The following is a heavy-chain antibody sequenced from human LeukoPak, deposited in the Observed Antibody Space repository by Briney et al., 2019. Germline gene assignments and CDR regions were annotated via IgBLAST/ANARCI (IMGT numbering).Heavy chain of an antibody. D-gene: IGHD6-13*01. J-gene: IGHJ4*02. V-gene: IGHV3-7*05. CDR3: ARRMAAAGTRAFDY. CDR2: IKHDGSEK. CDR1: GFTFSSYW. Sequence: HSGGSLRLSCAASGFTFSSYWMSWVRQAPGKGLEWVANIKHDGSEKYYVDSVKGRFTISRDNAKNSLYLQMNSLRAEDTAVYYCARRMAAAGTRAFDYWGQGTQVTVSS.